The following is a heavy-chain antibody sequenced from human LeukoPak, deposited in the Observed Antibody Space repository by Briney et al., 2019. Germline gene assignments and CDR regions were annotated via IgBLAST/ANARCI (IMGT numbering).Heavy chain of an antibody. V-gene: IGHV1-18*01. CDR1: GYTFTSYG. CDR3: ARAPYGDYSGDYYYYYMDV. J-gene: IGHJ6*03. CDR2: ISAYNGNT. D-gene: IGHD4-17*01. Sequence: GASVKVSCKASGYTFTSYGISWVRQAPGQGLEWMGWISAYNGNTNYAQKLQGRVTMTTDTSTSTAYMELSSLRSDDTAVYYCARAPYGDYSGDYYYYYMDVWGKGTTVTVSS.